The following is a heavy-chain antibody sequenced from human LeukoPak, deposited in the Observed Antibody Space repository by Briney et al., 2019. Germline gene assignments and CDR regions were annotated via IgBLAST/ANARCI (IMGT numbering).Heavy chain of an antibody. CDR1: GFTVSSND. J-gene: IGHJ4*02. CDR2: IYSGGNT. Sequence: GGSLRLSCAASGFTVSSNDMTWVRQTPGKGLEWVSIIYSGGNTYYADSVKGRFTISRDNSKNTLYLQMNSLRVEDTAVFYCARDRPGDGYFDYWGRGTLVTVSS. CDR3: ARDRPGDGYFDY. D-gene: IGHD3-10*01. V-gene: IGHV3-66*01.